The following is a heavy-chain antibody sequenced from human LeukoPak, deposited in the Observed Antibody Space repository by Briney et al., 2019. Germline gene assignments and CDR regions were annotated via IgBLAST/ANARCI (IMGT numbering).Heavy chain of an antibody. CDR1: GYTFTGYY. J-gene: IGHJ4*02. CDR2: INPNSGGT. V-gene: IGHV1-2*02. Sequence: VPSVKVSCKASGYTFTGYYMHWVRQDPGQGLEWMGWINPNSGGTDYAQKFQGRVTMTRDTSISTAYMELSRLRSDDTAVYYCARVFGRQLPDYWGQGTLVTVSS. CDR3: ARVFGRQLPDY. D-gene: IGHD1-26*01.